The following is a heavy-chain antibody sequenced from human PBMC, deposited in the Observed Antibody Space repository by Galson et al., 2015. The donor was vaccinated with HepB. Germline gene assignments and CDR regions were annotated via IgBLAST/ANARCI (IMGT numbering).Heavy chain of an antibody. V-gene: IGHV3-49*04. J-gene: IGHJ4*02. CDR3: TRDSPSVPGTFDY. Sequence: SLRLSCAASGFTFGDYAMSWVRQAPGKGLEWVGFIRSKAYGGTTEYAASVKGRFTISRDDSKSIAYLQMNSLKTEDTAVYYCTRDSPSVPGTFDYWGQGTLVTVSS. CDR2: IRSKAYGGTT. CDR1: GFTFGDYA. D-gene: IGHD1-1*01.